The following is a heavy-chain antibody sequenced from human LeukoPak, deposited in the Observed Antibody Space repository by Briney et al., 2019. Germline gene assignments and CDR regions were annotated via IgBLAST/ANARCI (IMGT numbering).Heavy chain of an antibody. CDR2: IRSKANSYAT. CDR3: TRHDSSGYYYYYYYMDV. J-gene: IGHJ6*03. CDR1: GFTFSGSA. D-gene: IGHD3-22*01. Sequence: PGGSLRLSCAASGFTFSGSAMHWVRQASGKGLEWVGRIRSKANSYATAYAASVKGRFTISRDDSKNTAYLQMNSLKTEDTAVYYCTRHDSSGYYYYYYYMDVWGKGTTVTVSS. V-gene: IGHV3-73*01.